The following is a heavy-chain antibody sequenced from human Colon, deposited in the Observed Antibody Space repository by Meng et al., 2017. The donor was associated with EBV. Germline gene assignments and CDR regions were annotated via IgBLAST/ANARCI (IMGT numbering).Heavy chain of an antibody. Sequence: QLQLRESGLGLGKPSETLSLTCTVSGGPISRTGTCGGWIRQPPGKGLEWIGSQCHADDTYYNPSLMGRVTISVDTSKNQVSLKLTSVAAADTSIYYCARHTFSGNPGGIDSWGQGILVTVSS. D-gene: IGHD4-23*01. V-gene: IGHV4-39*01. CDR2: QCHADDT. CDR3: ARHTFSGNPGGIDS. J-gene: IGHJ4*02. CDR1: GGPISRTGTC.